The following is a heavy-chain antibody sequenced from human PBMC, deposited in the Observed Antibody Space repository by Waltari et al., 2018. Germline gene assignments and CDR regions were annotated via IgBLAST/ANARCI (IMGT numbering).Heavy chain of an antibody. CDR1: GFTFSSYG. J-gene: IGHJ2*01. D-gene: IGHD4-17*01. V-gene: IGHV3-30*02. Sequence: QVQLVESGGGVVQPGGSLRLSCAASGFTFSSYGMHWVRQAPGKGLEWVACIRYDGSNKYYADSVKGRFTISRDNSKNTLYLQMNSLRAEDTAVYYCAKDLDSGGDYVGWYFDLWGRGTLVTVSS. CDR2: IRYDGSNK. CDR3: AKDLDSGGDYVGWYFDL.